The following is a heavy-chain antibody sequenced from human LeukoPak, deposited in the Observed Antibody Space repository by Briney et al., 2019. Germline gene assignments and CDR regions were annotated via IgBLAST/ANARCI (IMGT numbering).Heavy chain of an antibody. CDR2: VSGYNCNT. Sequence: ASVKVSCKASGYTFISYDINWVRQAPGQGLEWMGWVSGYNCNTNYAQKFEGRVAMTTDTSSSTAYMELRSLRSDDTAIYYCARGDWFDPWGQGTLVTVSS. CDR3: ARGDWFDP. V-gene: IGHV1-18*01. J-gene: IGHJ5*02. CDR1: GYTFISYD. D-gene: IGHD2-21*01.